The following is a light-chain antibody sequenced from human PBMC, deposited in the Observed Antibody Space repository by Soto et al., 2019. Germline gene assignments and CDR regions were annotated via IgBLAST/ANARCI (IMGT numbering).Light chain of an antibody. CDR2: EVS. V-gene: IGKV2D-29*02. CDR1: HSLLHITGETF. Sequence: DVVMTQTPLSLSVAPGQPASISCKSSHSLLHITGETFLFWYLQKPVQSPQLLIYEVSTRVSGGPDRFSGRGSWTDFTLEISRVETYDVGIYYCMQSTPLPPTCGQGTRLGIE. J-gene: IGKJ5*01. CDR3: MQSTPLPPT.